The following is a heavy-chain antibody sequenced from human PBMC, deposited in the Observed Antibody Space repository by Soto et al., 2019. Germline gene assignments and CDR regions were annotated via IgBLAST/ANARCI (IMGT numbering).Heavy chain of an antibody. J-gene: IGHJ5*02. V-gene: IGHV4-59*08. CDR3: ARLGEYYQSLDP. Sequence: SETLSLTCTVSGGSISSYYWSWIRQPPGKGMEWIGYVHHSWGSTYNPSLQSRVAISLDTSKSQFSLKLTSVTATDTAVYYCARLGEYYQSLDPWGQGTLVTVSS. CDR2: VHHSWGS. CDR1: GGSISSYY. D-gene: IGHD2-2*01.